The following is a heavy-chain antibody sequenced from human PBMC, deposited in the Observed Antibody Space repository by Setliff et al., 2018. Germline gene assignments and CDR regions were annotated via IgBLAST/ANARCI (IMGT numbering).Heavy chain of an antibody. V-gene: IGHV1-69*06. CDR2: IIPIFGTA. J-gene: IGHJ6*03. D-gene: IGHD1-26*01. CDR3: ARGRGSYYYYMDV. CDR1: GYTFTTYY. Sequence: SVKVSCKASGYTFTTYYMHWVRQAPGQGLEWMGRIIPIFGTANYAQKFQGRVTITADKSTSTAYMELSRLRSDDTAVYYCARGRGSYYYYMDVWGKGTTVTVSS.